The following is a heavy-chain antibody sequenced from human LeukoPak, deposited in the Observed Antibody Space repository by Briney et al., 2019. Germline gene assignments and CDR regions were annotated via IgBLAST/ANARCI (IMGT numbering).Heavy chain of an antibody. V-gene: IGHV4-59*01. CDR2: IYYSGST. J-gene: IGHJ5*02. CDR1: GGSISSYC. D-gene: IGHD6-6*01. CDR3: ARVVSIAAYWFDP. Sequence: SETLSLTCTVSGGSISSYCWSWIRQPPGKGLEWIGYIYYSGSTNYNPSLKSRVTISVDTSKNQFSLKLSSVTAADTAVYYCARVVSIAAYWFDPWGQGTLVTVSS.